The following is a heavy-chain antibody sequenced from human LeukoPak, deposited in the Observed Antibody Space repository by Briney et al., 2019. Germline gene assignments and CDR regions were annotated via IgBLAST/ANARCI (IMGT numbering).Heavy chain of an antibody. Sequence: PGRSLRLSCAASGFTFSSYAMHWVRQAPGKGLEWVAVISYDGSNKYYADSVKGRFTISRDNSKNTLYLQMNSLRAEDTAVYYCARIPAGGDSSGYDFDYWGQGTLVTVSS. J-gene: IGHJ4*02. CDR2: ISYDGSNK. CDR3: ARIPAGGDSSGYDFDY. CDR1: GFTFSSYA. V-gene: IGHV3-30-3*01. D-gene: IGHD3-22*01.